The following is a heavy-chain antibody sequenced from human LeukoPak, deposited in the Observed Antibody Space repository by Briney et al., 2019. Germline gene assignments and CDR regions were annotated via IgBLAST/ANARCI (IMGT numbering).Heavy chain of an antibody. CDR2: SSAYNGNT. D-gene: IGHD4-11*01. CDR3: AREFNSNSYYYYYMDV. V-gene: IGHV1-18*01. CDR1: GYTFTSYG. J-gene: IGHJ6*03. Sequence: ASVKVSCKASGYTFTSYGISWVRQAPGQGLEWMGWSSAYNGNTNYAQKLQGRVTMTTDTSTSTAYMELRSLRSDDTAVYYCAREFNSNSYYYYYMDVWGKGTTVTVSS.